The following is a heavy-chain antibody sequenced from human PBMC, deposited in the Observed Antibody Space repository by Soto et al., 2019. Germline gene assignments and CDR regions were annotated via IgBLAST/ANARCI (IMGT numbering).Heavy chain of an antibody. Sequence: SETLSLTCAVYGGSFSGYYWSWIRQPPGKGLEWIGEINHSGSTNYNPSLKSRVTISVDTSKNQFSLKLSSVTAADTAVYYCARGRPYSSSWYHRFDYWGQGTQVTVSS. D-gene: IGHD6-13*01. CDR3: ARGRPYSSSWYHRFDY. J-gene: IGHJ4*02. V-gene: IGHV4-34*01. CDR2: INHSGST. CDR1: GGSFSGYY.